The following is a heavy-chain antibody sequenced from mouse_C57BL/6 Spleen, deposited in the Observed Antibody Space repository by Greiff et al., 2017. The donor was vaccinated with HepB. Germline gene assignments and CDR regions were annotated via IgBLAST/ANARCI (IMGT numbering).Heavy chain of an antibody. D-gene: IGHD2-4*01. V-gene: IGHV5-4*01. CDR2: ISDGGSYT. CDR3: ARDQDGRLRGGFAY. J-gene: IGHJ3*01. CDR1: GFTFSSYA. Sequence: EVKLVESGGGLVKPGGSLKLSCAASGFTFSSYAMSWVRQTPEKRLEWVATISDGGSYTYYPDNVKGRFTISRDNAKNNLYLQMSHLKSEDTAMYYCARDQDGRLRGGFAYWGQGTLVTVSA.